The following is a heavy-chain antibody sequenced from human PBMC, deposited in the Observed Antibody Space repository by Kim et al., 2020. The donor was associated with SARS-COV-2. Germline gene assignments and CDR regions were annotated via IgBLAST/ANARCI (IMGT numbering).Heavy chain of an antibody. CDR2: IYYSGST. J-gene: IGHJ4*02. Sequence: SETLSLTCTVSGGSISSSSYYWGWIRQPPGKGLEWIGSIYYSGSTYYNPSLKSRVTISVDTSKNQFSLKLSSVTAADTAVYYCASLPRGLHDSSSRSYWGQGTLVTVSS. V-gene: IGHV4-39*01. D-gene: IGHD6-6*01. CDR3: ASLPRGLHDSSSRSY. CDR1: GGSISSSSYY.